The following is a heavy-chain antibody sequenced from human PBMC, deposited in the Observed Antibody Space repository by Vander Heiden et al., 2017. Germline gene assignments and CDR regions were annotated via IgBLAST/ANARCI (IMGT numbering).Heavy chain of an antibody. CDR3: ARDESIAARAYYCYGMDV. CDR2: TYYRSKWYN. D-gene: IGHD6-6*01. CDR1: GAIVSSTSAP. J-gene: IGHJ6*02. Sequence: QVQLQQSGPGLVKPSQTLSLTCAISGAIVSSTSAPWNWIRQSPSRGLEWLGRTYYRSKWYNDYAVSVKSRITINPDTSKNQFSLQLNSVTPEDTAVYYCARDESIAARAYYCYGMDVWGQGTTVTVSS. V-gene: IGHV6-1*01.